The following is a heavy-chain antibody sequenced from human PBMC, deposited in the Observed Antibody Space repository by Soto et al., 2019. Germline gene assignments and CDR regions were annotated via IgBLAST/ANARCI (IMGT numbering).Heavy chain of an antibody. CDR3: ARLGGGFDLCGVY. J-gene: IGHJ4*02. CDR1: GYSFPNYW. CDR2: IYPRDSET. Sequence: GESLKISCKASGYSFPNYWIGWVRQMPGKGLEWIGVIYPRDSETRYSPSFQGLVTISADKSNDTAWLQRSSLKASDTAIYYCARLGGGFDLCGVYWGLGTLVTVSS. V-gene: IGHV5-51*01. D-gene: IGHD5-12*01.